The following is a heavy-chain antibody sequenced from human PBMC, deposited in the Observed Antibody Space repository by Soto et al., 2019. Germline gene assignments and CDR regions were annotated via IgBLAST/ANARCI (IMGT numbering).Heavy chain of an antibody. J-gene: IGHJ4*02. CDR3: ARALSGGIDY. Sequence: SETLSLTCTVSGGSVSSGSYYWSWIRQPPGKGLEWIGYIYYSGSTNYNPSLKSRVTISVDTSKNQFSLKLSSVTAAGTAVYYCARALSGGIDYWGQGTLVTVSS. CDR1: GGSVSSGSYY. CDR2: IYYSGST. V-gene: IGHV4-61*01. D-gene: IGHD1-1*01.